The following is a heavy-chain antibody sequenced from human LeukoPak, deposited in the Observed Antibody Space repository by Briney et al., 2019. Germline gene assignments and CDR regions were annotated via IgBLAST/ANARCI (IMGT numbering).Heavy chain of an antibody. Sequence: ASGKVSCKASGYTFTSYYIHWARQAPGQGLEWMGVIKPSAGSTIYAQKFQGRVTVTGDTSTSTVYMELSSLRTDDTAVYYCCRNVASGLDYWGQGTLVTVSS. CDR1: GYTFTSYY. V-gene: IGHV1-46*03. CDR3: CRNVASGLDY. D-gene: IGHD3-10*01. J-gene: IGHJ4*02. CDR2: IKPSAGST.